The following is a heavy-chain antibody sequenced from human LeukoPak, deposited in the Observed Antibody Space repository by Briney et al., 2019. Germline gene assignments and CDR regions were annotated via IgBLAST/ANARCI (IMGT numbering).Heavy chain of an antibody. V-gene: IGHV1-18*01. D-gene: IGHD3-10*01. CDR1: GYTFTSYG. Sequence: ASVKVSCKASGYTFTSYGISWVRQAPGQGLEWMGWISAYNGNTNYAQKLQGRVTMTTDTSTSTAYMELRSLRSDDTAVYYCARSPYGSGSYYFDYWGQGTLVTVSS. CDR2: ISAYNGNT. CDR3: ARSPYGSGSYYFDY. J-gene: IGHJ4*02.